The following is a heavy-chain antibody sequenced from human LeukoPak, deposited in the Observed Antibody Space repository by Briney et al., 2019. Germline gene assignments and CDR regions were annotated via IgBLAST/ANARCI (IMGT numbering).Heavy chain of an antibody. J-gene: IGHJ5*02. CDR2: IYHSGTT. CDR3: ARDRSSGYSNRRNKYFGP. CDR1: GYSISTDYY. V-gene: IGHV4-38-2*02. Sequence: AGTLSLTCAVSGYSISTDYYWGWIRPPPGKGLEWIGIIYHSGTTYYNPSLKSRVTISVDTSNNKLSLKLSTLTAADTAVYYCARDRSSGYSNRRNKYFGPWGQGTLVTVSS. D-gene: IGHD6-13*01.